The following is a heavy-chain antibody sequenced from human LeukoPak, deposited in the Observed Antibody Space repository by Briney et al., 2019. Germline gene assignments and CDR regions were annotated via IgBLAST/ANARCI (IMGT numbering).Heavy chain of an antibody. CDR1: GYTFTSYG. CDR2: ISTYDGNT. D-gene: IGHD3-22*01. CDR3: AGSSGYYYFDS. J-gene: IGHJ4*02. V-gene: IGHV1-18*01. Sequence: ASVKVSCKASGYTFTSYGISWLRQAPGQGLEWMGWISTYDGNTNYAQKLQGGVTMTTDTSTSTAYMELRSLRSDDSAVYYCAGSSGYYYFDSWGQGTLVTVSS.